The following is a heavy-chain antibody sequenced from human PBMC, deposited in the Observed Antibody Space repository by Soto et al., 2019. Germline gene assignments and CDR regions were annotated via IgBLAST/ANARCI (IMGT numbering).Heavy chain of an antibody. CDR3: ARGGPRRYCSGGSCPNPEFFDY. J-gene: IGHJ4*02. D-gene: IGHD2-15*01. CDR1: GGSISSYY. V-gene: IGHV4-59*01. Sequence: QVQLQESGPGLVKPSETLSLTCTVSGGSISSYYWSWIRQPPGKGLEWIGYIYYSGSTNYNPSLKSRVTISVDTSKTQFSRKLSSVTAADTAVYYCARGGPRRYCSGGSCPNPEFFDYWGQGTLVTVSS. CDR2: IYYSGST.